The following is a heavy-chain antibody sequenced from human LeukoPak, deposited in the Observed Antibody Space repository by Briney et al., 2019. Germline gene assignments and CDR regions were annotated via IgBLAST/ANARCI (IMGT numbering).Heavy chain of an antibody. V-gene: IGHV3-48*03. CDR1: GFTFGSYA. J-gene: IGHJ5*02. Sequence: PGGSLRLSCAASGFTFGSYAMNWVRQAPGMGLEWVSYISGSGTTIYYGDSLKGRLTISRDNAKKSLYLQMNSLRAEDTAVYYCAKGKAHDNLDWFDPWGQGTLVTVSS. CDR3: AKGKAHDNLDWFDP. D-gene: IGHD1-14*01. CDR2: ISGSGTTI.